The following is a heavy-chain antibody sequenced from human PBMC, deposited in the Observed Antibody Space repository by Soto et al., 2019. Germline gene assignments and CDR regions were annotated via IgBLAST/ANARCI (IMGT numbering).Heavy chain of an antibody. CDR1: GFTFSSYG. V-gene: IGHV3-33*01. Sequence: GGSLRLSCAASGFTFSSYGMHWVRQAPGKGLEWVAVIWYDGSNKYYADSVKGRFTISRDNSKNTLYLQMNSLRAEDTAVYYCARDSDCSSTSCGRYYYYYYMDVWGKGTTVTVSS. CDR2: IWYDGSNK. J-gene: IGHJ6*03. D-gene: IGHD2-2*01. CDR3: ARDSDCSSTSCGRYYYYYYMDV.